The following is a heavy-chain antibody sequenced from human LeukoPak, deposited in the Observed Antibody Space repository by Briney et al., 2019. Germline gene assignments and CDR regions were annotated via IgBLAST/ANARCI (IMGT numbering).Heavy chain of an antibody. Sequence: SETLSLTCNISGGSISRSSYYWGWIRQAPGKGLEWIGTVYYSGSIFYNPSLKSRVSISVDTSERQFSLKLSSVTAADTAVYYCARTPNWATGFDYWGRGTLVTVSS. J-gene: IGHJ4*02. V-gene: IGHV4-39*01. CDR2: VYYSGSI. CDR1: GGSISRSSYY. D-gene: IGHD5-12*01. CDR3: ARTPNWATGFDY.